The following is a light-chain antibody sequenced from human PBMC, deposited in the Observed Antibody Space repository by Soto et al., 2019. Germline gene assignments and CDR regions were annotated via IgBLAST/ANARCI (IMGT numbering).Light chain of an antibody. CDR3: MQALQTPIT. V-gene: IGKV2-28*01. CDR1: QILLHSNGYNY. J-gene: IGKJ5*01. Sequence: DMVMTQSPLSLPVTPGEPASISCRSSQILLHSNGYNYLDWYLQKPGQSPQLLIYLGSNRASGVPDRFSGSGSGTDFTLKISRVEAEDVGVYYCMQALQTPITFGQGTRLEIK. CDR2: LGS.